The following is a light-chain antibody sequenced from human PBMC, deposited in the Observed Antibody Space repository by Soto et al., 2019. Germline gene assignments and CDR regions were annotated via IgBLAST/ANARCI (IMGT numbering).Light chain of an antibody. CDR3: QRYNNWPRT. CDR1: QSISSNY. CDR2: GAS. V-gene: IGKV3-20*01. J-gene: IGKJ1*01. Sequence: IVMSQSPGTLSLSPGERVTLYCRASQSISSNYLAWYQQKPGQSPRLLIYGASSRATGIPDRFSGRGSGTDFTLTISRLEPEDFAVYYCQRYNNWPRTFGQGTKVDIK.